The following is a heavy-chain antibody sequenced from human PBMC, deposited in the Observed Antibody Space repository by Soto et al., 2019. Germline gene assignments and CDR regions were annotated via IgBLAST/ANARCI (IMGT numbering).Heavy chain of an antibody. CDR3: ARLGMVAAIDY. CDR1: GGSISSDY. D-gene: IGHD2-15*01. Sequence: SETLSLTCTVSGGSISSDYWIWIRRPPGKGLEWIGYIHNSGGTSFSPSLKSRVTISLDTSKNQFSLNLTSVTAADTAVYYCARLGMVAAIDYWGQGTLVTVSS. CDR2: IHNSGGT. J-gene: IGHJ4*02. V-gene: IGHV4-59*01.